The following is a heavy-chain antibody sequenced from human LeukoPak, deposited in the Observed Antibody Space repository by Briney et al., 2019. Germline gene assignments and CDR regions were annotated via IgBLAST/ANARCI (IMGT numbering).Heavy chain of an antibody. Sequence: GESLKISCKASGYRFTSYWIGWVRQMPGKGLEWMGIIYPDDSGTRYSPSFQGQVTISADKSISTAYLQWSSLKASDTAMYYCARYGDYPPPDAFDIWGQGTMVTVSS. CDR3: ARYGDYPPPDAFDI. J-gene: IGHJ3*02. V-gene: IGHV5-51*01. CDR1: GYRFTSYW. D-gene: IGHD4-17*01. CDR2: IYPDDSGT.